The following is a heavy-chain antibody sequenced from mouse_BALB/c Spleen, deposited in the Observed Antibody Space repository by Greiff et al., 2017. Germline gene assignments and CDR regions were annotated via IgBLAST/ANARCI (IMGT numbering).Heavy chain of an antibody. J-gene: IGHJ4*01. V-gene: IGHV5-4*02. Sequence: EVKLMESGGGLVKPGGSLKLSCVASGFTFSDYYMYWVRQTPEKRREWVATISDGGSYTYSPDSVKGRFTISRDNAKNNLYLQISSLKSEDTAMYYCARQLGLSYYAIDNRGQGTSVTVCS. D-gene: IGHD3-1*01. CDR2: ISDGGSYT. CDR1: GFTFSDYY. CDR3: ARQLGLSYYAIDN.